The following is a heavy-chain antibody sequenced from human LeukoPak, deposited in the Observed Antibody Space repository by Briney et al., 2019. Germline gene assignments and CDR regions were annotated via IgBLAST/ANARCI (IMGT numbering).Heavy chain of an antibody. Sequence: SETLSLTCSVSCGSITVYYWNWIRQSPGKGLEWIGSISYSGSTNYNPSLKSRVTISIDTSKNRFSLKVSSVIAADTAMYYCARGGSRSYTSSTLDYWGQGTLVTVSS. CDR1: CGSITVYY. CDR2: ISYSGST. J-gene: IGHJ4*02. D-gene: IGHD6-6*01. CDR3: ARGGSRSYTSSTLDY. V-gene: IGHV4-59*12.